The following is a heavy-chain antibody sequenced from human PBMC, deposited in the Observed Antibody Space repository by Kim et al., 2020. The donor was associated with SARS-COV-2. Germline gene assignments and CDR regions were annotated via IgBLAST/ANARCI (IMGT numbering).Heavy chain of an antibody. CDR1: GGSISSYY. V-gene: IGHV4-59*01. Sequence: SETLSLTCTVSGGSISSYYWSWIRQPPGKGLEWIGYIYYSGSTNYNPPLKSRVTISVDTSKNQFSLKLNSVTAADTAVYYCARWNFALGRPFDYWGQGTLVTVSS. CDR3: ARWNFALGRPFDY. J-gene: IGHJ4*02. D-gene: IGHD1-7*01. CDR2: IYYSGST.